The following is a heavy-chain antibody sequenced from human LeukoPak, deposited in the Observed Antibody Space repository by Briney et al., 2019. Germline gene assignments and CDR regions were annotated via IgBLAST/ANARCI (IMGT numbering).Heavy chain of an antibody. D-gene: IGHD3-3*01. CDR3: ASGPPFLKYFEY. CDR1: GFTVSSNY. V-gene: IGHV3-53*01. J-gene: IGHJ4*02. CDR2: IYSSGST. Sequence: GGSLRLSCAASGFTVSSNYMSWVRQAPGKGLEWVSVIYSSGSTCYADSVKGRFTISRDNSKNTLYLQMNSLRAEDTAVYYCASGPPFLKYFEYWGQGTLVTVSS.